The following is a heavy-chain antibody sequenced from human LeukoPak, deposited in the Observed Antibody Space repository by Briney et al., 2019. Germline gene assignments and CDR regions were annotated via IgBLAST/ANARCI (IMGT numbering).Heavy chain of an antibody. J-gene: IGHJ3*01. D-gene: IGHD3-9*01. CDR2: IIPVFGRV. CDR3: ARSFSGYDALNDRADDALDV. CDR1: GGTFSTYT. Sequence: SVKVSCKASGGTFSTYTINWVRQAPGQGLEWMGKIIPVFGRVDSSQRFRGRVTITADESTNTAYMELSSLRSEDTAVYYCARSFSGYDALNDRADDALDVWGQGTLVTVSS. V-gene: IGHV1-69*13.